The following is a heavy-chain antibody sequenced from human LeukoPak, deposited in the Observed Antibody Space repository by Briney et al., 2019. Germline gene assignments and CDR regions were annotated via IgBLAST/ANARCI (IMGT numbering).Heavy chain of an antibody. J-gene: IGHJ6*03. CDR1: GYTFINYD. CDR2: MNPSSGDT. D-gene: IGHD1-14*01. V-gene: IGHV1-8*01. Sequence: ASVKVSCKASGYTFINYDISWVRQATGRGVEWMGWMNPSSGDTGYAQKFQGRVTITRNTSTSTAYMELTSLRSEDTAVYYCARFPGGAEYRHYYYMDVWGTGTALNVFS. CDR3: ARFPGGAEYRHYYYMDV.